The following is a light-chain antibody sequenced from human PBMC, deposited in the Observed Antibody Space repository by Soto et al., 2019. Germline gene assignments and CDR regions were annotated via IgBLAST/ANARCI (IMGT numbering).Light chain of an antibody. CDR1: ERISSY. V-gene: IGKV3-11*01. CDR3: QQRSKWPLT. CDR2: DAS. Sequence: EIVLTKSPATLPLSPGERATLSCRASERISSYLAWHQQRPGQAPSLLIYDASNRATGIPARFSGSGSGTDFTRTIDNLEPEDFAVYYCQQRSKWPLTFGGGTKVEI. J-gene: IGKJ4*01.